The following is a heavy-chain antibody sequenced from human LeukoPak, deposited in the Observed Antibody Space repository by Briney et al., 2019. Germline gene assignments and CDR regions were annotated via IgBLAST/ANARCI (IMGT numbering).Heavy chain of an antibody. V-gene: IGHV4-39*01. CDR3: ARQEMVRGVIMWFDP. D-gene: IGHD3-10*01. J-gene: IGHJ5*02. CDR2: IYYSGST. Sequence: PSETLSLTCTVSGGSISSSSYYWGWIRQPPGKGLEWIGSIYYSGSTYYNPSLKSRVTISVDTPKNQFSLKLSSVTAADTAVYYCARQEMVRGVIMWFDPWGQGTLVTVSS. CDR1: GGSISSSSYY.